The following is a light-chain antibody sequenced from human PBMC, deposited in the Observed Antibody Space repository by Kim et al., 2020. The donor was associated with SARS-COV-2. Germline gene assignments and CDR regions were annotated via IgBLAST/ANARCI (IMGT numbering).Light chain of an antibody. CDR1: SSDVSGYNY. CDR2: DVS. V-gene: IGLV2-14*03. Sequence: GQSFTISSTGTSSDVSGYNYVSWYQQHPGKAPQLMIYDVSNRPSGVSNRFSGSKSGNTASLTISGLQAEDEADYYCSSYTSSSTLVFGGGTQLTVL. CDR3: SSYTSSSTLV. J-gene: IGLJ3*02.